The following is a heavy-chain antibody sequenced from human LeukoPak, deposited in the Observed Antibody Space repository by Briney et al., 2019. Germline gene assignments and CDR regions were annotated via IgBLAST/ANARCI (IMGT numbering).Heavy chain of an antibody. CDR1: GYTFTSYD. CDR2: MSPNSGDT. J-gene: IGHJ4*02. Sequence: ASVKVSCKASGYTFTSYDFNWVRQATGQRPEWMGWMSPNSGDTGYAQKFQDRVTMTRSTSIGTAYMELSSLRSDDTAVYYCARGPPNWGYDYWGPGTLVTVSS. V-gene: IGHV1-8*01. CDR3: ARGPPNWGYDY. D-gene: IGHD7-27*01.